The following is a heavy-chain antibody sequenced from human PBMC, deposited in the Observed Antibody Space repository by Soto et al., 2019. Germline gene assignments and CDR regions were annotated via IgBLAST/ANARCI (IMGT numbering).Heavy chain of an antibody. V-gene: IGHV4-4*07. D-gene: IGHD2-2*01. CDR1: GGSISSYY. J-gene: IGHJ6*02. CDR2: IYTSGST. CDR3: ARDHCSSTSCYLYYYYYGMDV. Sequence: QVQLQESGPGLVKPSETLSLTCTVSGGSISSYYWSWIRQPAGKGLEWIGRIYTSGSTNYNPSLTRRVTMSVDTSKNQFSLKLSSGTAADTAVYYCARDHCSSTSCYLYYYYYGMDVWGQGTTVTVSS.